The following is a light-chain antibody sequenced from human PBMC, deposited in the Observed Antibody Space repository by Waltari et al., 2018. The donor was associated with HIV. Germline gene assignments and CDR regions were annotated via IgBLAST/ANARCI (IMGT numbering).Light chain of an antibody. V-gene: IGLV2-8*01. CDR2: EVS. J-gene: IGLJ2*01. CDR3: SSYAGINTYVL. Sequence: QSALTQPPSASGSPGQSVTIPCTGTSSDVGGYKYVSWYQQHPGKAPKIMIYEVSKRPSGVPVRFSGSKSGNTASLTVSGLQAEDEANYYCSSYAGINTYVLFGGGTKLTVL. CDR1: SSDVGGYKY.